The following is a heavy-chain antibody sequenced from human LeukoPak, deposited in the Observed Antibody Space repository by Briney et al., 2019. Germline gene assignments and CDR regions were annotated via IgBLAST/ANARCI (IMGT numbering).Heavy chain of an antibody. CDR3: ARAGTSGWYGEY. Sequence: SETLSLTCTVSGGSISRFYWNWVRQPPGKGLEWIGYIAYNGNTNYSPSLKSRVTTSVDTSKNQFSLKLSSVTAADTAVYYCARAGTSGWYGEYWGQGILVTVSS. J-gene: IGHJ4*02. V-gene: IGHV4-59*01. CDR1: GGSISRFY. D-gene: IGHD6-19*01. CDR2: IAYNGNT.